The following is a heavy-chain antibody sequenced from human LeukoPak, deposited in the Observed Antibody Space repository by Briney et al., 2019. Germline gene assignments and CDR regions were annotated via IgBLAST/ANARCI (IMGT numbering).Heavy chain of an antibody. CDR1: GFTFNTYS. J-gene: IGHJ6*02. CDR2: ISYDATNK. CDR3: AKDKPVYDFWSGAHSYYYGMDV. V-gene: IGHV3-30-3*01. D-gene: IGHD3-3*01. Sequence: GRSLRLSCVASGFTFNTYSMHWVRQAPGKGLEWVAVISYDATNKYYADSVKGRFTISRDNSKTTLYLQMNSLGPEDTAVYYCAKDKPVYDFWSGAHSYYYGMDVWGQGTTVTVSS.